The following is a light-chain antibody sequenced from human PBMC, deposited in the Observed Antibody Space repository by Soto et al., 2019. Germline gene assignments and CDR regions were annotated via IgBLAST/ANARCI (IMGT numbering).Light chain of an antibody. V-gene: IGLV1-47*01. Sequence: QSVLTQPPSASGTPGQRVTISCSGSSSNIGSNYVYWYQQLPGTAPKLLIYRNNQRPSGVPDRFSGSKSGTSASLAISGLRSEDEADYYCGTWDSSLSIFVFGTGTKVTVL. CDR3: GTWDSSLSIFV. CDR2: RNN. J-gene: IGLJ1*01. CDR1: SSNIGSNY.